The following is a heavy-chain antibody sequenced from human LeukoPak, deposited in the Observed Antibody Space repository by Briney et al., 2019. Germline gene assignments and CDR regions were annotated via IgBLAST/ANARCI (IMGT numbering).Heavy chain of an antibody. D-gene: IGHD6-13*01. CDR2: IYYSGST. CDR1: GGSIRSGDYY. V-gene: IGHV4-31*03. J-gene: IGHJ4*02. Sequence: SETLSLTCTVSGGSIRSGDYYWSWIRQHPGKGLEWIGYIYYSGSTYYNPSLKSRVTISVDTSKNQFSLKLSSVTAADTAVYYCARGAIAAAGHTDFDYWGQGTLVTVSS. CDR3: ARGAIAAAGHTDFDY.